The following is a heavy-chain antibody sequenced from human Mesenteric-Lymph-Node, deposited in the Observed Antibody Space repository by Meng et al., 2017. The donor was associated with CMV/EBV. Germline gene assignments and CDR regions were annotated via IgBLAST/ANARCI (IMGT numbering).Heavy chain of an antibody. V-gene: IGHV1-69*05. Sequence: SVKVSCKASGGTFSSYAISWVRQAPGQGLEWMGGIIPIFGTANYAQKFQGRVTITTDESTSTAYMELSSLRSEDTAVYYCAKDRSVIAADRYYYYGMDVWGQGTTVTVSS. J-gene: IGHJ6*02. CDR2: IIPIFGTA. CDR3: AKDRSVIAADRYYYYGMDV. D-gene: IGHD6-13*01. CDR1: GGTFSSYA.